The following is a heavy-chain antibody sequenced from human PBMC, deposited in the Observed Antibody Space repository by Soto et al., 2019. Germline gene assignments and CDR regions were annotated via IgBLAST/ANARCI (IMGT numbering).Heavy chain of an antibody. Sequence: QVQLMQSGAEVKKPGASVKVSCKASGYTFTTYYMHWVRQAPGQGLEWMGIINPSGGGTNYAQKFQDRVTMTRDTSTSTVYMQLSSLRSEDTAVYYCAREGRGQQLPRHFDYWGQGTLLNVSS. CDR1: GYTFTTYY. V-gene: IGHV1-46*01. J-gene: IGHJ4*02. D-gene: IGHD6-13*01. CDR2: INPSGGGT. CDR3: AREGRGQQLPRHFDY.